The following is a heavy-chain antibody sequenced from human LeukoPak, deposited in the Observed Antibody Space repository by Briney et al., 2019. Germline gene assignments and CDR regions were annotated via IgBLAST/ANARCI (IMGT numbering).Heavy chain of an antibody. CDR3: ARSSNYGDESPYYFDY. CDR2: IYYSGST. Sequence: SETLSLTCTVSGGSISSSSYYWGWIRQPPGKGLEWIGSIYYSGSTYYNPSLKSRVTISVDTSKNQFSLKLSSVTAADTAVYYCARSSNYGDESPYYFDYWGQGTLVTVSS. V-gene: IGHV4-39*01. CDR1: GGSISSSSYY. D-gene: IGHD4-17*01. J-gene: IGHJ4*02.